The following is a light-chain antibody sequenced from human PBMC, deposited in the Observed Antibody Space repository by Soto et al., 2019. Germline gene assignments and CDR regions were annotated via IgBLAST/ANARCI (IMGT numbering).Light chain of an antibody. CDR3: SSYTTSNTWV. J-gene: IGLJ3*02. CDR2: GVS. V-gene: IGLV2-14*01. CDR1: SSDVGGYNY. Sequence: QSALTQPASVSGSPGQSITISCTGTSSDVGGYNYVSWYQQHPGKAPKLMIYGVSNRPSGISYRFSGSKSGNTASLTISGLQAEDEADYYCSSYTTSNTWVFGGRTKLTVL.